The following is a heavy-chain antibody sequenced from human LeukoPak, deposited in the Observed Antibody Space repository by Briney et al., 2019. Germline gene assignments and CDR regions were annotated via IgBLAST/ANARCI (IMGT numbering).Heavy chain of an antibody. Sequence: GRSLRLSCAASGFTFSSYGMHWVRQAPGEGLEWVAVIWYDGSNKYYADSVKGRFTVSRDNSKNTLYLQMNSLRAEDTAVYYCARAIEEYYYDSRGYSLDYWGQGTLVTVSS. V-gene: IGHV3-33*01. CDR1: GFTFSSYG. CDR3: ARAIEEYYYDSRGYSLDY. CDR2: IWYDGSNK. J-gene: IGHJ4*02. D-gene: IGHD3-22*01.